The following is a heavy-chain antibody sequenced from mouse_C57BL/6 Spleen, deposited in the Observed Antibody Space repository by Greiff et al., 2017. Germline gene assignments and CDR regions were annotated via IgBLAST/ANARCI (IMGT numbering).Heavy chain of an antibody. CDR2: IHPNSGST. J-gene: IGHJ3*01. V-gene: IGHV1-64*01. Sequence: VQLQQPGAELVKPGASVKLSCKASGYTFTSYWMHWVKQRPGQGLEWIGMIHPNSGSTNYTETFTSKATMTVDKSSSTVYMQLSSLTSDDSAVYYCAREGEGRFAYWGQGTLVTVSA. CDR3: AREGEGRFAY. CDR1: GYTFTSYW.